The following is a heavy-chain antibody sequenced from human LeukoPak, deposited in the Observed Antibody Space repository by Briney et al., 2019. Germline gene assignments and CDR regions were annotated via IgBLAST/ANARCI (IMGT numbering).Heavy chain of an antibody. CDR3: ARELYGSGSFTNWFDP. Sequence: PGGSLRLSCAASGFTFSSYWMSWVRQAPGKGLEWVANIKQDGSEKYYVDSVKGRFTISRDNAKNSLYLQMNSLRAEDTAVYYCARELYGSGSFTNWFDPWGQGTLVTVSS. D-gene: IGHD3-10*01. CDR1: GFTFSSYW. V-gene: IGHV3-7*01. J-gene: IGHJ5*02. CDR2: IKQDGSEK.